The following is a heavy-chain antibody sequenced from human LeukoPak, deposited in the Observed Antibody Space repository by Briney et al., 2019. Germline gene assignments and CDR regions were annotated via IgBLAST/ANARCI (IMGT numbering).Heavy chain of an antibody. Sequence: GGSLRLSCTASGFTFSDYYMTWIRQAPGKGLEWVSYISGSGITIYYPDSVKGRFTISRDNAKNSLYLQMNGLRADDTAVYYCARFRGPVVPAAADAFDIWGQGTLVTVSS. D-gene: IGHD2-2*01. CDR1: GFTFSDYY. J-gene: IGHJ3*02. CDR2: ISGSGITI. CDR3: ARFRGPVVPAAADAFDI. V-gene: IGHV3-11*01.